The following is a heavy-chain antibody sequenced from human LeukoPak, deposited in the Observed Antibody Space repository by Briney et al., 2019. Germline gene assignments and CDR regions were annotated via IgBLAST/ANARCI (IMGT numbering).Heavy chain of an antibody. CDR1: GDSINSYY. Sequence: PPETLSLTCTVSGDSINSYYWSWIRQPPGKGLEWIGYIYYSGSTNYNPSVKSRVTISVDTSKKQFSLKLSSVIAADTAVYYCASTTYRRGRYNFDYWGQGTLVTVSS. CDR2: IYYSGST. CDR3: ASTTYRRGRYNFDY. D-gene: IGHD6-19*01. J-gene: IGHJ4*02. V-gene: IGHV4-59*01.